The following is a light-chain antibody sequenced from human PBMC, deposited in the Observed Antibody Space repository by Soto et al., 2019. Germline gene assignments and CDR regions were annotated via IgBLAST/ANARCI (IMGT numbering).Light chain of an antibody. CDR2: GAT. V-gene: IGKV3-15*01. CDR1: QNVLSD. J-gene: IGKJ1*01. CDR3: QQYRSWPRT. Sequence: EILLTQSPATLSVSPGETVTLSCRASQNVLSDLAWYQQKPGQAPRLLVYGATTRATDAHAKFRDSGSGTDFSLTISSLQSEDFATYYCQQYRSWPRTFGQGSKVEI.